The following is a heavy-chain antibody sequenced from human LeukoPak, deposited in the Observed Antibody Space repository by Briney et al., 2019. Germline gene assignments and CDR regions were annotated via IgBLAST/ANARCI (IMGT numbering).Heavy chain of an antibody. CDR3: AKYAPPTTVVTRFFDY. J-gene: IGHJ4*02. Sequence: GGSLRLSCADFGFTFSSYAMTWVRQAPGKGLEWVSVIGYSGGDIQYADSVKGRFTISRDNSKNALYLQMNSLRVEDTAVYYCAKYAPPTTVVTRFFDYWGQGTLVTVSS. CDR1: GFTFSSYA. V-gene: IGHV3-23*01. D-gene: IGHD4-23*01. CDR2: IGYSGGDI.